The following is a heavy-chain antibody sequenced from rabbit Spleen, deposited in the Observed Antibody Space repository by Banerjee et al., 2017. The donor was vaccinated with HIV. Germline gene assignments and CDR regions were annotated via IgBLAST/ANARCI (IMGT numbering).Heavy chain of an antibody. J-gene: IGHJ4*01. CDR2: INIVTGKS. CDR1: GVSLHDKDV. D-gene: IGHD1-1*01. Sequence: QEQLEESGGGLVKPEGSLTLTCKASGVSLHDKDVMCWVRQAPGKGLEWIACINIVTGKSVYASWAKGRFTMSRTSSTTVTLQMTSLTLADTATYFCASDIRGYGGFNLWGPGTLVTVS. V-gene: IGHV1S45*01. CDR3: ASDIRGYGGFNL.